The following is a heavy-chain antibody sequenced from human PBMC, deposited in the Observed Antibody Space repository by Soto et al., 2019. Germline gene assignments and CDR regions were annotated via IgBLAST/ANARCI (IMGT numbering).Heavy chain of an antibody. J-gene: IGHJ4*02. CDR1: GFTFSNYA. Sequence: GGSLRLSCAASGFTFSNYAMSWVRQAPGKGLEWVSGISGSDGSTYYADSVKGRFTMSRDNFKNTVHLQMNRLRAEDTAVYYCVKDLSDFYESSGYFSAWGQGTLVTVSS. CDR3: VKDLSDFYESSGYFSA. CDR2: ISGSDGST. D-gene: IGHD3-22*01. V-gene: IGHV3-23*01.